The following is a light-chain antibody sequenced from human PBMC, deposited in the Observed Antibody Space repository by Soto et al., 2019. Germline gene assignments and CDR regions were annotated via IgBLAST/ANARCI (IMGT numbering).Light chain of an antibody. Sequence: DIQKTQSPSTLTASVGDRVTTTCRASHNISSWFAWYQQKPGKAPRLLIYDASTLESGVPSRFSGSGSGTEFTLTISSLQPDDFATYYCQQYNSFPWTFGLGTKVDI. J-gene: IGKJ1*01. CDR1: HNISSW. CDR3: QQYNSFPWT. CDR2: DAS. V-gene: IGKV1-5*01.